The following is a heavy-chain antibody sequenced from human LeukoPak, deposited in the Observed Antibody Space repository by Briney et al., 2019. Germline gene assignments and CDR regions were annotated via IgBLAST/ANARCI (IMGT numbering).Heavy chain of an antibody. J-gene: IGHJ3*02. D-gene: IGHD1-26*01. CDR1: GYSFTSHW. Sequence: GESLKISCKGSGYSFTSHWMGWVRQMPGKGLEWMGIIYPGDSDTRYSPSFQGQVTISADKSISTAYLQWSSLKASDTAMYYCARPHVGARIGVSFDIWGQGTMVTVSS. CDR2: IYPGDSDT. CDR3: ARPHVGARIGVSFDI. V-gene: IGHV5-51*01.